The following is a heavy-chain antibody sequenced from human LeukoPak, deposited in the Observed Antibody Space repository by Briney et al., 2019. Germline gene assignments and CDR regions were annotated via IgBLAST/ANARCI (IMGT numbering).Heavy chain of an antibody. CDR1: GFTFSSYE. V-gene: IGHV3-48*03. CDR3: AKGLFSASVGY. J-gene: IGHJ4*02. CDR2: ISSSGSTI. D-gene: IGHD2/OR15-2a*01. Sequence: PGGSLRLSCAASGFTFSSYEMNWVRQAPGKGLEWVSYISSSGSTIYYADSVKGRFTISRDNSKNSLYLQMNSLRAEDTALYYCAKGLFSASVGYWGQGTLVTVSS.